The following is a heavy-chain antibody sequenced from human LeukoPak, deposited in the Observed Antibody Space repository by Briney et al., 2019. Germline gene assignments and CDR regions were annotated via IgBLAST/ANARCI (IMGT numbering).Heavy chain of an antibody. V-gene: IGHV4-59*01. CDR2: IYYSGST. CDR1: GGSISSYY. CDR3: ARDGGSVRSWYYH. D-gene: IGHD3-10*01. Sequence: PSETLSLTCTVSGGSISSYYWSWIRQPPGKGLEWIGYIYYSGSTNYNPSLKSRVTISVDTSKNQFSLKLSSVTAADTAVYYCARDGGSVRSWYYHWGQGTLVTVSS. J-gene: IGHJ5*02.